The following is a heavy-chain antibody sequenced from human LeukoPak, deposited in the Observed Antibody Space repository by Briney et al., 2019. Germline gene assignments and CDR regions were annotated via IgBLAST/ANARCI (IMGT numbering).Heavy chain of an antibody. V-gene: IGHV3-21*04. J-gene: IGHJ5*02. CDR3: ARDLGWFDP. CDR2: ITSSSTYT. CDR1: GFSFSGYN. Sequence: PGGSLRLSCAASGFSFSGYNMNWVRQTPGKGLEWVSSITSSSTYTFYADSVKGRFTISRDNARNSLYLQMNSLRAEDTAVYYCARDLGWFDPWGQGTLVTVSS.